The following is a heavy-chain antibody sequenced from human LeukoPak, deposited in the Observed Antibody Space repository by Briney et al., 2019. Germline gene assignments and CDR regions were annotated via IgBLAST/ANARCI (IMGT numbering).Heavy chain of an antibody. V-gene: IGHV4-59*01. J-gene: IGHJ5*02. CDR2: IYYSGST. CDR1: GGSISSYY. D-gene: IGHD3-10*01. CDR3: ARKVWFGELTWFDP. Sequence: KTSETLSLTCTVSGGSISSYYWSWIRQPPGKGLEWIGYIYYSGSTNYNPSLKSRVTISVDTSKNQFSLKLSSVTAADTAVYYCARKVWFGELTWFDPWGQGTLVTVSS.